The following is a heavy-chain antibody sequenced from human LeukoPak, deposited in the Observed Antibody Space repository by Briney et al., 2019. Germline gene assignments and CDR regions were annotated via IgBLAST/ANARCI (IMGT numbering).Heavy chain of an antibody. D-gene: IGHD1-26*01. V-gene: IGHV3-30*04. CDR3: ARDAPEVGYYYMDV. CDR2: ISYDGSNK. CDR1: GFTFSSYA. J-gene: IGHJ6*03. Sequence: TGGSLRLSCAASGFTFSSYAMHWVRQAPGKGLEWVAVISYDGSNKYYADSVKGRFTISRDNSKNTLYLQMNSLRAEDTAVYCCARDAPEVGYYYMDVWGKGTTVTVSS.